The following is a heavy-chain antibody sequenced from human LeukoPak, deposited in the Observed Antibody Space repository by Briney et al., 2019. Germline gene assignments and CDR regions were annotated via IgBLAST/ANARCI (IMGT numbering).Heavy chain of an antibody. J-gene: IGHJ4*02. CDR2: IRWNSGSI. D-gene: IGHD3-22*01. V-gene: IGHV3-9*01. CDR3: AKGRSGYYYVFDY. Sequence: PGGSLRLSCAVSGFTFDDYAMHWVRQAPGKGLEWVSGIRWNSGSIGYADFVKGRFTISRDNAKNSLYLQMNSLRAEDTALYYCAKGRSGYYYVFDYWGQGTLVTVSS. CDR1: GFTFDDYA.